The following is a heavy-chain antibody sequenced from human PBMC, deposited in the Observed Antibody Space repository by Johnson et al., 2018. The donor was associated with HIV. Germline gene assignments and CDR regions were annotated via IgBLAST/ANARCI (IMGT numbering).Heavy chain of an antibody. V-gene: IGHV3-66*01. CDR3: ARDRVATSGGVNAFEI. J-gene: IGHJ3*02. CDR1: GFTVSSNY. CDR2: IYTGGST. D-gene: IGHD5-12*01. Sequence: VQLVESGGTLVQPGGSLRLFCAASGFTVSSNYMSWVRQTPGKGLEWVSVIYTGGSTYYADSVRGRFTISRDNSNNTLYLQMNSLRVEDTAVYYCARDRVATSGGVNAFEIWGQGTVVTVSA.